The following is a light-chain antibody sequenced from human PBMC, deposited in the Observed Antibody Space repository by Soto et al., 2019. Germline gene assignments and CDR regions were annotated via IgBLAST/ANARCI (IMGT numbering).Light chain of an antibody. J-gene: IGLJ2*01. Sequence: QSVLTQSPSASGTPGQRVTISCSGSRSDIGSNYVYWYQHLPGMAPKLLIYRNDQRPSGVPDRISGSKSGTSASLAIIGLRSEDEAEYYCASWDDSLSVPIFGGGTKLTVL. CDR1: RSDIGSNY. CDR3: ASWDDSLSVPI. CDR2: RND. V-gene: IGLV1-47*01.